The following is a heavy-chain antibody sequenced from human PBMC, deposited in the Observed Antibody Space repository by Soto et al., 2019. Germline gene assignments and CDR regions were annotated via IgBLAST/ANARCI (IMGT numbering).Heavy chain of an antibody. V-gene: IGHV3-30*18. D-gene: IGHD5-12*01. CDR3: AKGKDGYDHDAFDI. Sequence: GGSLRLSCAASGFTFSSYGLHWVRQAPGKGLEWVAVISYDGTNKYYADSVKGRFTISRDNSKNTLYLQMNSLRAEDTAVYYCAKGKDGYDHDAFDIWGQGT. CDR1: GFTFSSYG. CDR2: ISYDGTNK. J-gene: IGHJ3*02.